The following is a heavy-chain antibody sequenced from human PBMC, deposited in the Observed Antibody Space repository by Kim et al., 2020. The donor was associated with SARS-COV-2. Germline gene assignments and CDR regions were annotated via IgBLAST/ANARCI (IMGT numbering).Heavy chain of an antibody. Sequence: KFQGRVTMTRDTSISTAYMELSRLRSDDTAVYYCARDTAGRSGWFYWFDPWGQGTLVTVSS. J-gene: IGHJ5*02. CDR3: ARDTAGRSGWFYWFDP. V-gene: IGHV1-2*02. D-gene: IGHD6-19*01.